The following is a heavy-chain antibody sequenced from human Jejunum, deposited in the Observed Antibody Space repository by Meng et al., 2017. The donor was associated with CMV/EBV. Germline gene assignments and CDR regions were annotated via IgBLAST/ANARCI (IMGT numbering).Heavy chain of an antibody. Sequence: EVQLLESGGGLVQRGGSLGLSCLTSGFTFSNYAMNWVRQAPEKGLEWVSGISGGGVGTDYADSVKGRFTISRDNSKNTLYLQMNSLRAEDTAVYYCAKDRNYGSGSENNWFDPWGQGTLVTVSS. D-gene: IGHD3-10*01. CDR2: ISGGGVGT. V-gene: IGHV3-23*01. CDR3: AKDRNYGSGSENNWFDP. J-gene: IGHJ5*02. CDR1: GFTFSNYA.